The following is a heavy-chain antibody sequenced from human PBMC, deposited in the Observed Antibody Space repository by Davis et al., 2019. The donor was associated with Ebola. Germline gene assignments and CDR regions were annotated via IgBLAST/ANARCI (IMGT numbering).Heavy chain of an antibody. CDR2: IYPSGNT. CDR1: GGSISSSTW. D-gene: IGHD4-17*01. J-gene: IGHJ4*02. Sequence: MPSETLSLTCAVSGGSISSSTWWRWVRQSPGKGLKWIGEIYPSGNTNYNPSLKSRVTISVDRSKNQFSLKLTSVTAADTAVYYCARGDYAGSSFDYWGQGTLVTVSS. V-gene: IGHV4-4*02. CDR3: ARGDYAGSSFDY.